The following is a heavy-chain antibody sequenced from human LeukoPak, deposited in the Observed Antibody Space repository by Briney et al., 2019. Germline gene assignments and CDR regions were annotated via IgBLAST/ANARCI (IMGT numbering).Heavy chain of an antibody. CDR1: GGTFSSYA. CDR3: ARGQWLVPSGNWFDP. CDR2: IIPILGIA. J-gene: IGHJ5*02. D-gene: IGHD6-19*01. V-gene: IGHV1-69*04. Sequence: SVKVSCKASGGTFSSYAISWVRRAPGQGLEWMGRIIPILGIANYAQKFQGRVTITADKSTSTAYMEPSSLRSEDTAVYYCARGQWLVPSGNWFDPWGQGTLVTVSS.